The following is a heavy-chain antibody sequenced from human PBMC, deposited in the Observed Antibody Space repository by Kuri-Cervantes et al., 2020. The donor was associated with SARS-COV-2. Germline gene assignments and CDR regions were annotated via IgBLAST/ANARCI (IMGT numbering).Heavy chain of an antibody. V-gene: IGHV3-21*01. CDR2: ISSSSSYI. Sequence: GESLKISCAASGFTFSSYSMNWVRQAPGKGLEWVSSISSSSSYIYYADSVKGRFTISRDNSKNTLYLQMNSLRAEDTAVYYCARLNDYGEAYFDYWGQGTLVTVSS. CDR3: ARLNDYGEAYFDY. CDR1: GFTFSSYS. J-gene: IGHJ4*02. D-gene: IGHD4-17*01.